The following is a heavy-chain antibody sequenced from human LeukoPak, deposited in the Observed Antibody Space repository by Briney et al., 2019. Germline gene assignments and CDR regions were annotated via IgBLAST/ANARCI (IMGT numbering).Heavy chain of an antibody. V-gene: IGHV3-30*02. CDR3: ADDYGTY. J-gene: IGHJ4*02. CDR2: IWYDGNNK. Sequence: GGSLRLSCAASGFTFSNYGMHWVRQAPGKGLEWVAVIWYDGNNKYYADSVKGRFTISRDNSKNTLYLQMNSLRAEDTAVYYCADDYGTYWGQGTLVTVSS. CDR1: GFTFSNYG. D-gene: IGHD4-17*01.